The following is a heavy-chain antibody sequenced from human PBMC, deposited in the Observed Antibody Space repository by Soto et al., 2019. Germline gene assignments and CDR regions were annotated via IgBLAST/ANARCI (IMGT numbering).Heavy chain of an antibody. CDR1: GGSFRGYQ. V-gene: IGHV4-34*01. Sequence: SETLSLTCAVYGGSFRGYQWSWIRQTPGKGLKRIREINDSENINYNPSLKSRVTILLDTPKKQISLKLSSVTAADTAVYYCARGLILWFGELSRRGGYYYYMDVWGKGTTVTVSS. D-gene: IGHD3-10*01. CDR2: INDSENI. CDR3: ARGLILWFGELSRRGGYYYYMDV. J-gene: IGHJ6*03.